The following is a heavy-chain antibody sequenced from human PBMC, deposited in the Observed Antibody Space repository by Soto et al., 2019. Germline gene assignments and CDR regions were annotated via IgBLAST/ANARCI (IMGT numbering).Heavy chain of an antibody. V-gene: IGHV4-34*01. D-gene: IGHD3-10*01. CDR3: ARDKITALFDY. CDR1: GGSFSGYY. Sequence: QVQLQQWGAGLLKPSETLSLTCAVYGGSFSGYYWTWIRQPPGTGLEWIGEINHSGSTNYNPSLKSRVTISVYTSKNQFSLKLTSVTAADTAVYYCARDKITALFDYWGQGTLVTVSS. CDR2: INHSGST. J-gene: IGHJ4*02.